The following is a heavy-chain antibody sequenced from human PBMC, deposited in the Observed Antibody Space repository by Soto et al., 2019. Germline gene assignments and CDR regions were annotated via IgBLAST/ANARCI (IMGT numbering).Heavy chain of an antibody. Sequence: SETLSLTCAVSGGSISSSNWWSWVRQPPGKGLEWIGEIYHSGSTNYNPSLKSRVTISVDKSKNQFSLKLSSVTAADTAVYYCARAAFQWELPTYYFDYWGQGTLVTVSS. CDR3: ARAAFQWELPTYYFDY. J-gene: IGHJ4*02. D-gene: IGHD1-26*01. CDR1: GGSISSSNW. CDR2: IYHSGST. V-gene: IGHV4-4*02.